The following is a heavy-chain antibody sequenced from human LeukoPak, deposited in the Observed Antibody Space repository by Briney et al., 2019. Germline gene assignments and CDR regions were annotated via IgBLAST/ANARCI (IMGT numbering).Heavy chain of an antibody. V-gene: IGHV3-74*01. CDR3: ARLGIFAGTSTDS. J-gene: IGHJ4*02. CDR2: IDTDGART. CDR1: GFTFTSYW. Sequence: GGSLRLSCAASGFTFTSYWMHWVRQSPGEGLMWVSRIDTDGARTTYADSVKGRFTISRDNAKNTLYLEMNSLRAEDTAVYYCARLGIFAGTSTDSWGQGTLVTVCS. D-gene: IGHD3-16*01.